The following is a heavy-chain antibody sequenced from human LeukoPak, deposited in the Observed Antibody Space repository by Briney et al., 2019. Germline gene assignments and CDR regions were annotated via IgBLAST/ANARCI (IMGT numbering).Heavy chain of an antibody. D-gene: IGHD6-13*01. V-gene: IGHV4-59*01. Sequence: SETLSPTCTVSGASITSYYWSWIRQPPGKGLGWIGYIYYSGSTKYSPTLKSRVTISVDTSKNPFSLKVSSVTAEDTAVYYCASGPYPAAGTDHQFDYWGQGTLVTVSS. CDR2: IYYSGST. CDR3: ASGPYPAAGTDHQFDY. J-gene: IGHJ4*02. CDR1: GASITSYY.